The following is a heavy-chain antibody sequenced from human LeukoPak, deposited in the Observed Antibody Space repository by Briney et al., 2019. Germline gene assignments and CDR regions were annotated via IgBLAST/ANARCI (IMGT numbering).Heavy chain of an antibody. J-gene: IGHJ4*02. CDR1: GYTFTSYD. Sequence: ASVKVSCKASGYTFTSYDINWVRQATGQGLEWMGWMNPNSGNTGYAQKFQGRVTMTRNTSISTAYMELSSLRSEDTAVYHCASGVDYYGSGDYDYWGQGTLVTVSS. CDR3: ASGVDYYGSGDYDY. V-gene: IGHV1-8*01. CDR2: MNPNSGNT. D-gene: IGHD3-10*01.